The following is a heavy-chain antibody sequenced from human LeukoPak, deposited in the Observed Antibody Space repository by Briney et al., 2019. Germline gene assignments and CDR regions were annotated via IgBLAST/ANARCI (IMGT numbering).Heavy chain of an antibody. Sequence: GGSLRLSCAVSGFTFSSYWMHWVRQAPGKGLEWVAVISYDGSNKYYADSVKGRFTISRDNSKNTLYLQMNSLRAEDTAVYYCARGHSSSSAYFDYWGQGTLVTVSS. J-gene: IGHJ4*02. D-gene: IGHD6-6*01. CDR1: GFTFSSYW. CDR3: ARGHSSSSAYFDY. CDR2: ISYDGSNK. V-gene: IGHV3-30*03.